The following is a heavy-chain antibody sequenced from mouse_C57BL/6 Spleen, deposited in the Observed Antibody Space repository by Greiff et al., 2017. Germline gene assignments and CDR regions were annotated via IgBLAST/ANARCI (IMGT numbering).Heavy chain of an antibody. V-gene: IGHV1-69*01. CDR2: IDPSDSYT. CDR1: GYTFTSYW. CDR3: AKGGKMAPFDY. Sequence: QVHVKQPGAELVMPGASVKLSCKASGYTFTSYWMHWVKQRPGQGLEWIGEIDPSDSYTNYNQKFKGKSTLTVDKSSSTAYMQLSSLTSEDSAVYYCAKGGKMAPFDYWGQGTTLTVSS. D-gene: IGHD2-1*01. J-gene: IGHJ2*01.